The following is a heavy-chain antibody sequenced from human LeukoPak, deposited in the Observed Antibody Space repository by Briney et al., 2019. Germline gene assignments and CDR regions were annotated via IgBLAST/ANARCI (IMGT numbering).Heavy chain of an antibody. D-gene: IGHD2-2*02. V-gene: IGHV3-7*01. CDR3: AKDSCSSTSCYIAY. CDR2: IKHDESEK. J-gene: IGHJ4*02. Sequence: GGSLRLSCAASGFNFNNYWMSWVRQTPEKGLEWVANIKHDESEKYYVDSVKGRFTISRDNAKNSVYLQMNSLRVEDTAVYYCAKDSCSSTSCYIAYWGQGTLVTVSS. CDR1: GFNFNNYW.